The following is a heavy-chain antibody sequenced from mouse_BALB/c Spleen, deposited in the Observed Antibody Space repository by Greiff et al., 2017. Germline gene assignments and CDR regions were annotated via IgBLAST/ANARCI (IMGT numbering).Heavy chain of an antibody. D-gene: IGHD1-1*01. V-gene: IGHV5-6-5*01. Sequence: EVKLMESGGGLVKPGGSLKLSCAASGFTFSSYAMSWVRQTPEKRLEWVASISSGGSTYYPDSVKGRFTISRDNARNILYLQMSSLKSEDTAMYYCARGRSYYGSSYGAMDYWGQGTSVTVSS. CDR2: ISSGGST. CDR3: ARGRSYYGSSYGAMDY. CDR1: GFTFSSYA. J-gene: IGHJ4*01.